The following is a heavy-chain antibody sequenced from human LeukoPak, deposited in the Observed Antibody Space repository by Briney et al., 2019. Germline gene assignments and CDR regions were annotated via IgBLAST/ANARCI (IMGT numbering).Heavy chain of an antibody. CDR1: GGSISSYY. D-gene: IGHD2-2*01. V-gene: IGHV4-59*01. Sequence: SETLSLTCTVSGGSISSYYWSWIRQPPGKGLEWIGYIYYSGSTNYNPSLKSRVTISVDTSKNQFSLKLSSVTAADTAVYYCARVPQLYYYYGMDVWGKGTTVTGSS. CDR2: IYYSGST. J-gene: IGHJ6*04. CDR3: ARVPQLYYYYGMDV.